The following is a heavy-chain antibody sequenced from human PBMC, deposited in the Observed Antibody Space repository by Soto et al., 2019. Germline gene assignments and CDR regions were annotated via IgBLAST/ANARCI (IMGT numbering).Heavy chain of an antibody. V-gene: IGHV3-48*02. D-gene: IGHD3-9*01. CDR1: GFSLANYP. J-gene: IGHJ4*02. Sequence: HPGGSLRLSCVASGFSLANYPMNWVRQTPGKGLEWISYSSPRGDTIYYADSVEGRFTISRDNARNSLSLHMSSLRDEDSALYYCAKGPHTNVGWPYYFEPWGQGVPVTVSS. CDR3: AKGPHTNVGWPYYFEP. CDR2: SSPRGDTI.